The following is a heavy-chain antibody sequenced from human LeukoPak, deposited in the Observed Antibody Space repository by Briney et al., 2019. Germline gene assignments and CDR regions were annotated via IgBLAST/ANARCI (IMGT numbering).Heavy chain of an antibody. J-gene: IGHJ5*02. CDR2: IYHTGNT. CDR1: GYSISSDYY. Sequence: PSETLSLTCTVSGYSISSDYYWGWIRQPPGKGLERIGSIYHTGNTYYNPSLKSRVTISVDTSKNQFSLKLSSVTAADTAVYYCARGRRYCSSTSCPYNWFDPWGQGTLVTVSS. CDR3: ARGRRYCSSTSCPYNWFDP. V-gene: IGHV4-38-2*02. D-gene: IGHD2-2*01.